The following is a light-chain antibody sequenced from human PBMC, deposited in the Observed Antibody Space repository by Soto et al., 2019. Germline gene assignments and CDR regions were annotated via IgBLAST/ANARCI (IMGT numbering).Light chain of an antibody. V-gene: IGKV3-15*01. CDR3: QQYTNWPQ. CDR1: QSVSSN. J-gene: IGKJ1*01. Sequence: ELVLTQSPATQSVSPGERATLSCRASQSVSSNLAWYQQKPGQAPRLLIYGASTRATGIPARFSGSGSGTEFTLTISSLQSEDFAVYYCQQYTNWPQFGQGTKVDIK. CDR2: GAS.